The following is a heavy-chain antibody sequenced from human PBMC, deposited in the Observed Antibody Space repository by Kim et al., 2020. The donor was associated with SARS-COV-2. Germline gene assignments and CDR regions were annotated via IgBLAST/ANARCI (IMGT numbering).Heavy chain of an antibody. V-gene: IGHV1-46*01. J-gene: IGHJ4*02. Sequence: KFQGRVTMTRDTSTSTVYMELSSLRSEDTAVYYCARDAEGIAVAASGFDYWGQGTLVTVSS. CDR3: ARDAEGIAVAASGFDY. D-gene: IGHD6-19*01.